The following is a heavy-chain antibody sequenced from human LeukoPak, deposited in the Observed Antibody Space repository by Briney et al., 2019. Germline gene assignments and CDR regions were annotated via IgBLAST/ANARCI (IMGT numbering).Heavy chain of an antibody. CDR3: AREEEVRSRGGVGSTSCYGFDY. J-gene: IGHJ4*02. CDR1: GGSISSGDYY. CDR2: IYYSGST. Sequence: SETLSLTCTVSGGSISSGDYYWSWIRQPPGKGLEWIGYIYYSGSTYYDPSLKSRVTISVDTSKNQFSLKLSSVTAADTAVYYCAREEEVRSRGGVGSTSCYGFDYWGQGTLVTVSS. V-gene: IGHV4-30-4*01. D-gene: IGHD2-2*01.